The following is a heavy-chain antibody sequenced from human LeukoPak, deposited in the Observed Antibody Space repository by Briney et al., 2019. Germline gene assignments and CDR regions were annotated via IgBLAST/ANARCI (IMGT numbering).Heavy chain of an antibody. D-gene: IGHD3-22*01. CDR2: IYYSGST. CDR3: ARSPLYYYQSSGHYYFDY. J-gene: IGHJ4*02. V-gene: IGHV4-59*01. CDR1: GGSISSYY. Sequence: SETLSLTCTVSGGSISSYYWSWIRQPPGKGLEWIGKIYYSGSTNYNPSLQSRVTISLDMSKNQFSLKLSSVPAADTAVYYCARSPLYYYQSSGHYYFDYWGQGTLVTVSS.